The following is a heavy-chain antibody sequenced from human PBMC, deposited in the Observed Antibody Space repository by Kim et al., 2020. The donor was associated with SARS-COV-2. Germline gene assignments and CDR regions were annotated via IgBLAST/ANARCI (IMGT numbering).Heavy chain of an antibody. CDR2: INTYTGNP. Sequence: ASVKVSCKASGYTFTSYAMNWVRQAPGQGLEWMGWINTYTGNPTYAQGLTGRFVFSLDTSVSTAYLEISSLKAEDTAVYYCARVKVGVVVPANWFDPWGQGTPVTVSS. D-gene: IGHD2-2*01. CDR1: GYTFTSYA. CDR3: ARVKVGVVVPANWFDP. V-gene: IGHV7-4-1*02. J-gene: IGHJ5*02.